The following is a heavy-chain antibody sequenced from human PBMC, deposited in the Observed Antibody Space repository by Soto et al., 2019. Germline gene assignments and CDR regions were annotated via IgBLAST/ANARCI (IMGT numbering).Heavy chain of an antibody. J-gene: IGHJ4*02. V-gene: IGHV3-23*01. CDR2: ISGSGGST. Sequence: GGSLRLSCAASGFTFSSYAMSWVRQAPGKGLEWVSAISGSGGSTYYADSVKGRFTISRDNSKNTLYLQMNSLRAEDTAVYYCAKDGREDIVLMVYAMDVDYWGQGTLVTVSS. CDR3: AKDGREDIVLMVYAMDVDY. CDR1: GFTFSSYA. D-gene: IGHD2-8*01.